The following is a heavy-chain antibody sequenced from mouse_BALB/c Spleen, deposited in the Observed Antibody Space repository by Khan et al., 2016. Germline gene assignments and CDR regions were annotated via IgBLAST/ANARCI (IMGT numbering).Heavy chain of an antibody. CDR1: GFDFCRYW. CDR2: INPDSSTI. V-gene: IGHV4-1*02. Sequence: EVKLLESGGGLVQPGGSLKLSCAASGFDFCRYWMSWVRQAPGNGLEWIGEINPDSSTIYYTQSLKDKCIISRDNAKNTLYMQLSKVRSEDTALYCCASAFLYFAVWGEGTTVTVSS. J-gene: IGHJ1*01. CDR3: ASAFLYFAV.